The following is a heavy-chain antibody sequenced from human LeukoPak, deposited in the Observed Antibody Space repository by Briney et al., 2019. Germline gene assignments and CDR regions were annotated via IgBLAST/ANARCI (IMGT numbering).Heavy chain of an antibody. CDR3: TTVGSPCIDVNCPFDY. J-gene: IGHJ4*02. CDR2: IRSKRDGGTA. V-gene: IGHV3-15*01. CDR1: GFTFSSYA. D-gene: IGHD1-1*01. Sequence: GGSLRLSCAASGFTFSSYAMSWVRQAPGKGLEWVGRIRSKRDGGTADYVAPVKGRFAISRDDSKNTLYLQMNSLKIEDTAVYYCTTVGSPCIDVNCPFDYWAREPWSPSPQ.